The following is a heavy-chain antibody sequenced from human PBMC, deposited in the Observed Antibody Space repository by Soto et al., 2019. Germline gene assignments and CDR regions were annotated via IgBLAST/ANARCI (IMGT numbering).Heavy chain of an antibody. J-gene: IGHJ6*02. D-gene: IGHD6-13*01. CDR1: GYTFTSYA. V-gene: IGHV1-3*01. Sequence: ASVQVSCKASGYTFTSYAMHWVRQAPGQRLEWMRWINAGNGNTKYSQKFQGRVTITRDTSASTAYMELSSLRSEDTALYYCAIGIADQSGYYYGMDVWGQGTTVTVSS. CDR2: INAGNGNT. CDR3: AIGIADQSGYYYGMDV.